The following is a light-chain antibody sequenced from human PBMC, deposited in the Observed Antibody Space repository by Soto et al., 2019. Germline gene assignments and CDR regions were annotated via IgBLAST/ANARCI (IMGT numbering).Light chain of an antibody. V-gene: IGKV1-5*03. J-gene: IGKJ1*01. CDR3: QHGET. CDR2: KES. CDR1: QSFSNW. Sequence: DIQMTQSPSTLPASVGDRVTITCRASQSFSNWLAWYQQKPGKAPKLLIYKESLLETWVPSRFSGSGSGTEFTLTIRSLQADDFSSYYCQHGETFGQGTKVDIK.